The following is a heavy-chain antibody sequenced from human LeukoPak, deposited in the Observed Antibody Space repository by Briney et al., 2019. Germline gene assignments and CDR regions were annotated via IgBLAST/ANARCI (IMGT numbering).Heavy chain of an antibody. D-gene: IGHD1-1*01. CDR3: ARDTSGTTVRVSYYYYMDV. Sequence: PGGSLRLSCAASGFTFSSYSMNWVRQAPGKGLEWVSSISSSSSYIYYADSVKGRFTISRDNAKNSLYLQMNSLRAEDTAVYYCARDTSGTTVRVSYYYYMDVWGKGTTVTISS. J-gene: IGHJ6*03. CDR2: ISSSSSYI. CDR1: GFTFSSYS. V-gene: IGHV3-21*01.